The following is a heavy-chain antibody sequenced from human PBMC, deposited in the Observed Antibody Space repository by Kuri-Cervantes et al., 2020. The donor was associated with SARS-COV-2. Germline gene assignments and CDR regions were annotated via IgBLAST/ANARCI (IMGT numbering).Heavy chain of an antibody. CDR2: IYYSGST. V-gene: IGHV4-59*08. Sequence: GSLRLSCTVSGGSISSYYWSWIRHPPGKGLEWIGYIYYSGSTNYNPSLKSRVTISVDTSKNQFSLKLSSVTAADTAVYYCARHFGGSGSYSVPFDAFDIWGQGTMVTVSS. CDR1: GGSISSYY. D-gene: IGHD3-10*01. J-gene: IGHJ3*02. CDR3: ARHFGGSGSYSVPFDAFDI.